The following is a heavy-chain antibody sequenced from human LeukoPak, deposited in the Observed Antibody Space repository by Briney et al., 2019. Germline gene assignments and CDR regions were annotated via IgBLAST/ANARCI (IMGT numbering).Heavy chain of an antibody. D-gene: IGHD6-6*01. CDR1: GFTFSSCA. CDR2: ISGSGDSR. CDR3: ANWIGSSSRDY. Sequence: GGSLRLSCAASGFTFSSCAMSWVRQAPGKGLEWVSLISGSGDSRYYADSVKGRFTISRDNAKNTLWLQMDSLRAEDTAVYYCANWIGSSSRDYWGQGTLVTVSS. V-gene: IGHV3-23*01. J-gene: IGHJ4*02.